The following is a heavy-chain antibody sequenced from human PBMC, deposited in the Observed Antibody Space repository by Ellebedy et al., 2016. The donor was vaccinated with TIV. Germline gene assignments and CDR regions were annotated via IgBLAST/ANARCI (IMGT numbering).Heavy chain of an antibody. V-gene: IGHV5-51*01. J-gene: IGHJ4*02. CDR1: GYSFTTYW. D-gene: IGHD1-1*01. CDR2: IYPGDSETIT. Sequence: GESLKISCKGSGYSFTTYWIGWVRQMHGIGLQWMGIIYPGDSETITRYSPSFQGHVTISVDNSINTAYLQWSSLKASDTAMYYCARQGERPFDFWGQGTLVTVSS. CDR3: ARQGERPFDF.